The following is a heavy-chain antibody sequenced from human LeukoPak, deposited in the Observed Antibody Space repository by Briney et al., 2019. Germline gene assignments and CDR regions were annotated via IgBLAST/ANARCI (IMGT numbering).Heavy chain of an antibody. V-gene: IGHV2-5*01. D-gene: IGHD2-2*01. CDR3: AHSPQIGYCSSTSCLKWFDP. J-gene: IGHJ5*02. Sequence: ESGPTLVKPTQTLTLTCTFSGFSLSTSGVGVGWIRQPPGKALEWLALIYLHDDEHYSPSPNSRLTITKDTSKKQVVLTMTNMDPVDTATYCCAHSPQIGYCSSTSCLKWFDPWGQGTLVTVSS. CDR2: IYLHDDE. CDR1: GFSLSTSGVG.